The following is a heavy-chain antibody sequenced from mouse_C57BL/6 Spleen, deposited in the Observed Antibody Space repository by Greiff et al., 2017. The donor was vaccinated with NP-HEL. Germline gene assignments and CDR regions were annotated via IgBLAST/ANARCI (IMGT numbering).Heavy chain of an antibody. D-gene: IGHD3-2*02. CDR3: ALDSLGYYAMDY. V-gene: IGHV1-53*01. Sequence: VQLQQSGTELVKPGASVKLSCKASGYTFTSYWMHWVKQRPGQGLEWIGNINPSNGGTNYNEKFKSKATLTVDKSSSTAYMQLSSLTSEDSAVYYCALDSLGYYAMDYWGQGTSVTDSS. CDR2: INPSNGGT. CDR1: GYTFTSYW. J-gene: IGHJ4*01.